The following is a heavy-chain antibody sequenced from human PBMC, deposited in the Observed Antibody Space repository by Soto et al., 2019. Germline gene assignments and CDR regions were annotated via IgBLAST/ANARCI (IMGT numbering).Heavy chain of an antibody. Sequence: ASVKVSCKASGYTFTSYGISWVRQAPGQGLEWMGWISAYNGNTNYAQKLQGRVTMTRDTSISTAYMELSRLRSDDTAVYYCAREYYYGSGHRLYYYYGMDVWGQGTTVTVS. V-gene: IGHV1-18*01. CDR2: ISAYNGNT. CDR3: AREYYYGSGHRLYYYYGMDV. CDR1: GYTFTSYG. J-gene: IGHJ6*02. D-gene: IGHD3-10*01.